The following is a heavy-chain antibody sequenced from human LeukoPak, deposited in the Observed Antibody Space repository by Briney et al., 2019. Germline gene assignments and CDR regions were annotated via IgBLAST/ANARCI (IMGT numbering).Heavy chain of an antibody. D-gene: IGHD2-21*01. CDR1: GFIFSGAW. CDR2: ISGSGGST. CDR3: AIRSADSY. Sequence: GGSLRLSCAGSGFIFSGAWMSWVRQAPGKGLEWVSAISGSGGSTYYADSVKGRFTISRDNSKNTLYLQMNSLRAEDTAVYYCAIRSADSYWGQGTLVTVSS. J-gene: IGHJ4*02. V-gene: IGHV3-23*01.